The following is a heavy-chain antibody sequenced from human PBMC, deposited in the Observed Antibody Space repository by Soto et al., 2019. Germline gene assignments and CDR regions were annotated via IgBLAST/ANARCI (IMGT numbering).Heavy chain of an antibody. CDR1: GYTFGMYG. Sequence: QVQLVQSGAEVTKPGASMKVSCKASGYTFGMYGIRWVRQAPGQGLEWMGWISTYHGDTNSAQKFQGRATMTTDTSTSTAYMELMSLRSDDTAVYYSARDGDYGYFDYWGQGTLVTVSS. CDR3: ARDGDYGYFDY. V-gene: IGHV1-18*01. D-gene: IGHD4-17*01. J-gene: IGHJ4*02. CDR2: ISTYHGDT.